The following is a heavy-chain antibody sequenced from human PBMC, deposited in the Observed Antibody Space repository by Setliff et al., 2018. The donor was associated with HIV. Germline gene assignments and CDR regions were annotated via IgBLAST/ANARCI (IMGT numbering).Heavy chain of an antibody. CDR2: INAGNGNT. CDR1: GYTFTSYA. D-gene: IGHD1-26*01. V-gene: IGHV1-3*01. Sequence: ASVKVSCKASGYTFTSYAMHWVRQAPGQRLEWMGWINAGNGNTKYSQKFQGRVTITRDTSASTAYMELSSLRSEDTAVCYCARGRTWELSDAFDIWGQGTMVTVSS. CDR3: ARGRTWELSDAFDI. J-gene: IGHJ3*02.